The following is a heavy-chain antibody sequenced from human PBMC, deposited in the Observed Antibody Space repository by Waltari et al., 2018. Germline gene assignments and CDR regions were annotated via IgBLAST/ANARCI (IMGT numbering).Heavy chain of an antibody. D-gene: IGHD3-3*01. Sequence: QVQLQQWGAGLLKPSETLSLTCAVYGGSFGGYYGSWIRQPPGKGLEWIGEINHSGSTNYNPALKSRVTVSVDTSKNQFSLKLSSVTAADTAVYYCVVVQTDGGYWGQGTLVTVSS. CDR2: INHSGST. CDR1: GGSFGGYY. J-gene: IGHJ4*02. CDR3: VVVQTDGGY. V-gene: IGHV4-34*01.